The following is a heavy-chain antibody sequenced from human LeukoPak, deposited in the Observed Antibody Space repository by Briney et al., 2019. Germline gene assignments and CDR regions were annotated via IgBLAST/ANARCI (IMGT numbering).Heavy chain of an antibody. CDR3: ARDFYYDSSGYYSGGLIYYYYGMDV. CDR2: IIPILGIA. V-gene: IGHV1-69*04. D-gene: IGHD3-22*01. CDR1: GGTFSSYA. Sequence: ASVKVSCKASGGTFSSYAISWVRQAPGQGLEWMGRIIPILGIANYARKFQGRVTITADKSTCTAYMELSSLRSEDTAVSYCARDFYYDSSGYYSGGLIYYYYGMDVWGQGTTVTVSS. J-gene: IGHJ6*02.